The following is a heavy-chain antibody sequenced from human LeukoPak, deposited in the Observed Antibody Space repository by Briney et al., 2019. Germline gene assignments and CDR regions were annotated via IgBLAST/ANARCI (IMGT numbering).Heavy chain of an antibody. CDR1: GFTFSDYY. Sequence: GGSLRLSCAASGFTFSDYYMSWIRQAPGKGLEWVSYISSSGSTIYYADSVKGRFTISRDNAKNSLYLQMNSLGAEDTALYYCAKGSIRRIAAAGTGFGIDYFDYWGQGTLVTVSS. CDR2: ISSSGSTI. CDR3: AKGSIRRIAAAGTGFGIDYFDY. V-gene: IGHV3-11*01. J-gene: IGHJ4*02. D-gene: IGHD6-13*01.